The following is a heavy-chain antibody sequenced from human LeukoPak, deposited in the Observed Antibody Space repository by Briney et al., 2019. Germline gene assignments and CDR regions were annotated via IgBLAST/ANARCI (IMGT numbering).Heavy chain of an antibody. CDR2: MSSDGNKK. CDR3: AKDHFYDSGTYFDY. D-gene: IGHD3-10*01. J-gene: IGHJ4*02. Sequence: PGRSLRLSCTASEFTLSTNAMHWVRQVPGKGLEWVAVMSSDGNKKYYADSVKGRFTISRDNSKNTLYLQMSSLRAEDTAVYYCAKDHFYDSGTYFDYWGQGTLVTVSS. V-gene: IGHV3-30*18. CDR1: EFTLSTNA.